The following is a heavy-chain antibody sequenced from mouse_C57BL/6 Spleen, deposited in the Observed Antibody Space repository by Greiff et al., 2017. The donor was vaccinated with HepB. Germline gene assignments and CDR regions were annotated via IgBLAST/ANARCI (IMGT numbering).Heavy chain of an antibody. CDR2: IYPRSGNT. CDR1: GYTFTSYG. D-gene: IGHD1-1*01. J-gene: IGHJ2*01. Sequence: QVQLQQSGAELARPGASVKLSCKASGYTFTSYGISWVKQRTGQGLEWIGEIYPRSGNTYYNEKFKGKATLTADKSSSTAYMELRSLTSEDSAVYFCALYGSSLPDYWGQGTTLTVSS. CDR3: ALYGSSLPDY. V-gene: IGHV1-81*01.